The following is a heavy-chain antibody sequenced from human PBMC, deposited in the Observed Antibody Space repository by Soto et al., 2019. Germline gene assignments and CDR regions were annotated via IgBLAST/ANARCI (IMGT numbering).Heavy chain of an antibody. CDR1: GVSISGDY. J-gene: IGHJ5*02. CDR2: TANT. V-gene: IGHV4-59*08. D-gene: IGHD3-22*01. CDR3: ARHGREDSRGFYSWFDP. Sequence: SETLSLTCTVAGVSISGDYWSWIRQPPGKGLEWIGYTANTNYNPSLMGRVTISVDTSKNQFSLKLYSVTAADTAVYYCARHGREDSRGFYSWFDPWGQGISVTVSS.